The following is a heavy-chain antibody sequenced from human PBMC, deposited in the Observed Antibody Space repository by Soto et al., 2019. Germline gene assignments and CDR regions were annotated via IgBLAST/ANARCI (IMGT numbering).Heavy chain of an antibody. J-gene: IGHJ5*02. D-gene: IGHD2-15*01. CDR2: FDPEDGEA. CDR3: ATGLDCSGGSCYSNWFDP. V-gene: IGHV1-24*01. CDR1: GYTLTELS. Sequence: ASVKVSCKVSGYTLTELSMHWVRQAPGKGLEWMGGFDPEDGEAIYAQKFQGRVTMTEDTSTDTAYMELSSLRSEDTAVYYCATGLDCSGGSCYSNWFDPWGQGTLVTVSS.